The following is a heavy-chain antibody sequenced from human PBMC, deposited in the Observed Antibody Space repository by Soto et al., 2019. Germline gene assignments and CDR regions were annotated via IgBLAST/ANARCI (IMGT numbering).Heavy chain of an antibody. CDR1: GFTFSSYS. D-gene: IGHD3-3*01. J-gene: IGHJ6*02. Sequence: EVQLVESGGGLVKPGGSLRLSCAASGFTFSSYSMNWVRQAPGKGLEWVSSISSSSSYIYYADSVKGRFTISRDNAKNSLYLQMNSLRAEDTAVYYCARDAIRYYYYGMDVWGQGTTVTVSS. V-gene: IGHV3-21*01. CDR2: ISSSSSYI. CDR3: ARDAIRYYYYGMDV.